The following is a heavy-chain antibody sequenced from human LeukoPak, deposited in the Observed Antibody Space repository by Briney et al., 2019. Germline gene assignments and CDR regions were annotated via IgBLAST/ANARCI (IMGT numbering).Heavy chain of an antibody. Sequence: RASVKVSCKASGYTFTGYYMHWVRQAPGQGLEWMGRINPNSGGTNYAQKLQGRVTMTRDTSISTAYMELSRLRSDDTAVYYCASTQTPGYDFWSGYLDYWGQGTLVTVSS. D-gene: IGHD3-3*01. J-gene: IGHJ4*02. CDR3: ASTQTPGYDFWSGYLDY. CDR1: GYTFTGYY. CDR2: INPNSGGT. V-gene: IGHV1-2*06.